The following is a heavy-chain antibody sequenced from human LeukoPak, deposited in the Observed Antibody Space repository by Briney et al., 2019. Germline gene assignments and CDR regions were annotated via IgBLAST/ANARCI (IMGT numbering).Heavy chain of an antibody. CDR3: ARDTLDSSGWYEGDY. CDR2: ISYDGSNK. J-gene: IGHJ4*02. V-gene: IGHV3-30-3*01. Sequence: RGSLRLSCAASGFTFSSYAMHWVRQAPGKGLEWVAVISYDGSNKCYADSVKGRFTISRDNSKNTLYLQMNSLRAEDTAVYYCARDTLDSSGWYEGDYWGQGTLVTVSS. CDR1: GFTFSSYA. D-gene: IGHD6-19*01.